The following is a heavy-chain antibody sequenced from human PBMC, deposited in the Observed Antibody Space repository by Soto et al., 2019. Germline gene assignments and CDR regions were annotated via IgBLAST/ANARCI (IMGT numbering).Heavy chain of an antibody. J-gene: IGHJ4*02. CDR1: GGTFSSYA. D-gene: IGHD6-13*01. CDR3: ARDLGKQLVDY. Sequence: AVKVSCKACGGTFSSYAISWVRQAPGQGLEWMGGIIPIFGTANYAQKFQGRVTITADESTSTAYMELSSLRSEDTAVYYCARDLGKQLVDYWGQGTLVTVSS. CDR2: IIPIFGTA. V-gene: IGHV1-69*13.